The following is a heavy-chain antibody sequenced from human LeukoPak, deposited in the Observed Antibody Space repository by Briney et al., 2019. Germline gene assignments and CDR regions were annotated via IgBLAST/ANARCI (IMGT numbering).Heavy chain of an antibody. CDR3: AKDERYLGIGYWFDP. CDR1: GFTFSSYA. D-gene: IGHD7-27*01. J-gene: IGHJ5*02. V-gene: IGHV3-23*01. Sequence: GGSLRLSCAASGFTFSSYAMSWVRQAPGKGLEWVSAISGSGGSTYYADSVKGRFTISRDNSKNTLYLQMNSLRAEDTAVYYCAKDERYLGIGYWFDPWGQGTLVTVSS. CDR2: ISGSGGST.